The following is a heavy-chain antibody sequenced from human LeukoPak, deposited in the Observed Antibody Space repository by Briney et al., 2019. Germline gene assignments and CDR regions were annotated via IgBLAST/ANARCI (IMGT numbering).Heavy chain of an antibody. CDR3: ARESLRFLESDV. Sequence: PGGSLRLSCAASGFTVSNYYMSWVRQAPGKGLEWVSVFYSGGGTYYADSVKGRFTISRDNSKNTLYLQMNSLRAEDTAVYYCARESLRFLESDVWGKGTTVTVSS. CDR1: GFTVSNYY. CDR2: FYSGGGT. D-gene: IGHD3-3*01. V-gene: IGHV3-53*01. J-gene: IGHJ6*04.